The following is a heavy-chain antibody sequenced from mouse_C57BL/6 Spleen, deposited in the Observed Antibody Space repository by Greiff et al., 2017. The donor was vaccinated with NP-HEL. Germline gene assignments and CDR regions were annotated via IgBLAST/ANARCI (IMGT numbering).Heavy chain of an antibody. D-gene: IGHD1-1*01. CDR2: IDPSDSYT. V-gene: IGHV1-50*01. J-gene: IGHJ2*01. CDR1: GYTFTSYW. Sequence: QVHVKQPGAELVKPGASVKLSCKASGYTFTSYWMQWVKQRPGQGLEWIGEIDPSDSYTNYNQKFKGKATLTVDTSSSTAYMQLSSRTSEDSAVYYCARSLPITTVVATNYWGQGTTLTVSS. CDR3: ARSLPITTVVATNY.